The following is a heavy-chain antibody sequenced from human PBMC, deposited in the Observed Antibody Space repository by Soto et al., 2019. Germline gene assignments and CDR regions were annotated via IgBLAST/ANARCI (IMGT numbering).Heavy chain of an antibody. D-gene: IGHD2-15*01. CDR2: ISGSGGST. CDR3: AKHIVVVVAATDSFDF. V-gene: IGHV3-23*01. J-gene: IGHJ5*01. CDR1: GFTFSSYA. Sequence: GGSLRLSCAASGFTFSSYAMSWVRQAPGKGLEWVSAISGSGGSTYYADSVKGRFTISRDNSKNTLYLQMNSLRAEDTAVYYCAKHIVVVVAATDSFDFWGQGTLVTVFS.